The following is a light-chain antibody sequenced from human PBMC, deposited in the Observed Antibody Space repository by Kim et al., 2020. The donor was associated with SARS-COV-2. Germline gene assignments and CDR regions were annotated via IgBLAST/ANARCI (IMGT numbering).Light chain of an antibody. CDR2: RNN. CDR1: SNEFGYEG. J-gene: IGLJ3*02. V-gene: IGLV10-54*04. CDR3: SAWDSSLSAWV. Sequence: QTANMPCTRNSNEFGYEGAAWMQQHQGHPPKHLTYRNNKRPSGISDRFSASRSGNTASLTISGLQPEDETDYYCSAWDSSLSAWVFGGGTQLTVL.